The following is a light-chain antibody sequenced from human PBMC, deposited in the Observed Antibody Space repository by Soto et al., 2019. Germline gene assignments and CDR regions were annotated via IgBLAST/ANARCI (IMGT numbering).Light chain of an antibody. CDR1: SSDVGGSKY. Sequence: QSVLTQPASGSGSPGQSITISCTGTSSDVGGSKYVSWYQQPPGKAPRIIIYDVSDRPSGVSYRFSGSKSGNTASLTISGLQAEDEADYYCGSYPIFNTLVFGGGTTVTAL. V-gene: IGLV2-14*01. J-gene: IGLJ3*02. CDR3: GSYPIFNTLV. CDR2: DVS.